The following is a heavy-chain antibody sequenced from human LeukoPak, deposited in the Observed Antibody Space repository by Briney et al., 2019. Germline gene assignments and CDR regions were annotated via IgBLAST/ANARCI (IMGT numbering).Heavy chain of an antibody. CDR1: GGSISSSSYY. V-gene: IGHV4-39*01. J-gene: IGHJ4*02. CDR2: IYYSGST. Sequence: SETLSLTCTVSGGSISSSSYYWGWIRQPPGKGLEWIGSIYYSGSTYYNPSLRSRVTISVDTSKNQLSLKLSSVTAADTAVYYCASARTSSRSWFTFDYWGQGILVTVSS. D-gene: IGHD6-13*01. CDR3: ASARTSSRSWFTFDY.